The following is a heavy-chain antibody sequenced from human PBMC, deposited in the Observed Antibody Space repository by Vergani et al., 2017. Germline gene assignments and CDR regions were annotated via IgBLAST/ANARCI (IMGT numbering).Heavy chain of an antibody. V-gene: IGHV3-30-3*01. CDR3: ARGYRANYMDV. CDR2: ISYDGSNK. D-gene: IGHD1-14*01. CDR1: GFTFSSYA. J-gene: IGHJ6*03. Sequence: QVQLVESGGGVVQPGRSLRLSCAASGFTFSSYAMHWVRQAPGKGLEWVAVISYDGSNKYYADSVKGRFTISRDNSKNTLYLQMNSLRAEDTAVYYCARGYRANYMDVWGKGTTVTVSS.